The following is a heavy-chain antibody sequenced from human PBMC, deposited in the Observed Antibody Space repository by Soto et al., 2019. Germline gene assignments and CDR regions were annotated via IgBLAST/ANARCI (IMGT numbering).Heavy chain of an antibody. CDR2: IYPGDSDT. D-gene: IGHD1-26*01. Sequence: GESLKISCKGSGYSFTSYWIGWVRQMPGKGLEWMGTIYPGDSDTRYSPSFQGQVTISADKSISTAYLQWSSLKASDTAMYYWARAGGSYRDAFDIWGQGTMVTVSS. CDR1: GYSFTSYW. V-gene: IGHV5-51*01. CDR3: ARAGGSYRDAFDI. J-gene: IGHJ3*02.